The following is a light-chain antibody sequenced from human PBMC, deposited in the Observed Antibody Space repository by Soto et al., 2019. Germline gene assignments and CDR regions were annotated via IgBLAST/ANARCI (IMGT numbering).Light chain of an antibody. J-gene: IGLJ2*01. CDR2: GNS. Sequence: QSVLTQPPSLSGAPGQRVTISCTGSSSNIGAGYDVHWYQQLPGPAPKLLIYGNSNRPSGVPDRFSGSKSGTSASLAITGRQAEDEADDYCQSYDSSLSVVFGGGTKVTVL. CDR1: SSNIGAGYD. CDR3: QSYDSSLSVV. V-gene: IGLV1-40*01.